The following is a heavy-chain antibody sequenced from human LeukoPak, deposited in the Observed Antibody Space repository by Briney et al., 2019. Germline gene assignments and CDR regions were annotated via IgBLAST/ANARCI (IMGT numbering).Heavy chain of an antibody. Sequence: PSETLSLTCTVSGGSISSYYWSWIRQPPGKGLEWIGYIYSTGTTNYNPSLKGRVIISIDTSKNQFSLKLSSVTAADTALYYCARDYTMTHASDIWGQGTLVTVSS. D-gene: IGHD3-22*01. CDR3: ARDYTMTHASDI. CDR1: GGSISSYY. V-gene: IGHV4-59*01. J-gene: IGHJ3*02. CDR2: IYSTGTT.